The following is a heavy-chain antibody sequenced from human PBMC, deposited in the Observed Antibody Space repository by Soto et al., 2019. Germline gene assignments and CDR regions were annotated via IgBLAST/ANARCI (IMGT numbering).Heavy chain of an antibody. CDR2: MNPNSGNT. V-gene: IGHV1-8*01. D-gene: IGHD5-18*01. Sequence: ASVKVSCKASGYTFSSYDINWVRQATGQGLEWMGWMNPNSGNTGYAQKFQGRVTMTRNTSIRTAYMELSSLRSEDTAVYYCARGPGYSYGFYYFDYWGQGTLVTVSS. CDR3: ARGPGYSYGFYYFDY. J-gene: IGHJ4*02. CDR1: GYTFSSYD.